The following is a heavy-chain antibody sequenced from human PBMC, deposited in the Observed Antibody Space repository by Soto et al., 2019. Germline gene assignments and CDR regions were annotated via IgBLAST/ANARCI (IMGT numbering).Heavy chain of an antibody. CDR3: ARDIAYDSSGYYYSH. CDR1: GYTFTSYG. CDR2: ISAYNGNT. J-gene: IGHJ4*02. V-gene: IGHV1-18*01. Sequence: ASVKVSCKASGYTFTSYGISWVRQAPGQGLEWMGWISAYNGNTNYAQRLQGRVTMTTDTSTSTAYMELRSLRSDDTAVYYCARDIAYDSSGYYYSHWGQGTLVTVPQ. D-gene: IGHD3-22*01.